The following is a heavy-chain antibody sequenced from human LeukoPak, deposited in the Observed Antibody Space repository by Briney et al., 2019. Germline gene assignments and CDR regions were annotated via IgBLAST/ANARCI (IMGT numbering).Heavy chain of an antibody. Sequence: SVKVSCKASGGTFSSYAISWVRQAPGQGLEWMGRIIPILGIANYAQKFQGRVTITADKSTSTAYMELSSLRSEDTAVYYCARDGVAGTFDYWGQGTLVTVSS. D-gene: IGHD1-26*01. CDR3: ARDGVAGTFDY. V-gene: IGHV1-69*04. J-gene: IGHJ4*02. CDR2: IIPILGIA. CDR1: GGTFSSYA.